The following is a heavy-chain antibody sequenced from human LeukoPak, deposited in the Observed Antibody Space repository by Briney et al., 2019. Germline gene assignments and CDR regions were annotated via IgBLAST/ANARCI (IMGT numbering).Heavy chain of an antibody. D-gene: IGHD3-3*01. Sequence: PSETLSLTCTVSGGSISSGGYYWSWIRQPPGKGLEWIGYIYHSGSTYYNPSLKSRVTISVDRSKNQFSLKLSSVTAADTAVYYCARVDFWSVETDSYYFDYWGQGTLVTVSS. CDR2: IYHSGST. CDR1: GGSISSGGYY. CDR3: ARVDFWSVETDSYYFDY. V-gene: IGHV4-30-2*01. J-gene: IGHJ4*02.